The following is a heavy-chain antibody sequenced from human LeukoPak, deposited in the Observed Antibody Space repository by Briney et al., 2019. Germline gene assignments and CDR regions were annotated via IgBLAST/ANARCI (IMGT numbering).Heavy chain of an antibody. CDR2: ISGSGGST. Sequence: GGSLRLSCAASGFTFSSYAMSWVRQAPGKGLEWVSAISGSGGSTYYADSVKGRFTISRDNSKNTLYLQTNSLRAEDTAVYYCAKADHVATTTPDYWGQGTLVTVSS. D-gene: IGHD5-12*01. CDR3: AKADHVATTTPDY. J-gene: IGHJ4*02. V-gene: IGHV3-23*01. CDR1: GFTFSSYA.